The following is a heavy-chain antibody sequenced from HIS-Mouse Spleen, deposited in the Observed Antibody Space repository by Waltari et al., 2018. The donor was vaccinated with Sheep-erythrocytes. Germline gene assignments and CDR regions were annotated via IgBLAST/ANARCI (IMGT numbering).Heavy chain of an antibody. V-gene: IGHV1-2*02. D-gene: IGHD6-13*01. CDR3: ARGRIAAAVYAFDI. Sequence: QVQLVQSGAEVKKPGASVKVSCTASGYTFTGFYMHWVRQAPGKGLEWMGWINPNSGGTNYAQKFQGRVTMTRDTSISTAYMELSRLRSDDTAVYYCARGRIAAAVYAFDIWGQGTMVTVSS. CDR1: GYTFTGFY. CDR2: INPNSGGT. J-gene: IGHJ3*02.